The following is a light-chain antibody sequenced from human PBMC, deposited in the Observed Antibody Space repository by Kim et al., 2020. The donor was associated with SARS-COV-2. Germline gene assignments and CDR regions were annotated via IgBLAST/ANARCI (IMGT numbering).Light chain of an antibody. CDR3: LLYHVGALV. CDR2: NTN. V-gene: IGLV7-43*01. Sequence: PGGTVTRTCASNTELVTRTYNANWFQLKPGQAPRALIYNTNNKHSWTPARFSGSLLGGKAALTLSGAQPEDEAVYFCLLYHVGALVFGGGTQLTVL. J-gene: IGLJ2*01. CDR1: TELVTRTYN.